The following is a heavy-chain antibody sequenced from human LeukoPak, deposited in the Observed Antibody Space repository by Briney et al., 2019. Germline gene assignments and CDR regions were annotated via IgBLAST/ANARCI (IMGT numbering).Heavy chain of an antibody. CDR2: IKQDGSEK. CDR3: ARGSEQLAPSLWYYYYYMDV. Sequence: GGSLRLSCTASGFTFGDYTMSWFRQAPGKGLEWVANIKQDGSEKYYVDSVKGRFTISRDNAKNSLYLQMNSLRAEDTAVYYCARGSEQLAPSLWYYYYYMDVWGKGTTVTVSS. V-gene: IGHV3-7*01. D-gene: IGHD6-6*01. CDR1: GFTFGDYT. J-gene: IGHJ6*03.